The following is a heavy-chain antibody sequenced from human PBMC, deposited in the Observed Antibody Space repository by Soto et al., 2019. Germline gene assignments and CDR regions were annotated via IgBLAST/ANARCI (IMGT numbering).Heavy chain of an antibody. V-gene: IGHV3-30-3*01. J-gene: IGHJ5*02. CDR1: GFTFSSYA. CDR3: ARAHNWNDVDWFDP. D-gene: IGHD1-1*01. CDR2: ISYDGSNK. Sequence: PGGSLRLSCAASGFTFSSYAMHWVRQAPGKGLEWVAVISYDGSNKYYADSVKGRFPISRDNSKNTLYLQMNSLRAEDTAVYYCARAHNWNDVDWFDPWGQGTLVTVSS.